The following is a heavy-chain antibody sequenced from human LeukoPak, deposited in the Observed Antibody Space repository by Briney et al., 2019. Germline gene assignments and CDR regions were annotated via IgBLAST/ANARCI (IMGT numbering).Heavy chain of an antibody. D-gene: IGHD3-10*01. Sequence: ASVKVSCKASGGTSSSYAISWVRQAPGQGLEWMGRIIPILGIANYAQKFQGRVTITADKSTSTAYMELSSLRSEDTAVYYCARGGNYGSGSYYGMDVWGQGTTVTVSS. CDR1: GGTSSSYA. CDR3: ARGGNYGSGSYYGMDV. J-gene: IGHJ6*02. V-gene: IGHV1-69*04. CDR2: IIPILGIA.